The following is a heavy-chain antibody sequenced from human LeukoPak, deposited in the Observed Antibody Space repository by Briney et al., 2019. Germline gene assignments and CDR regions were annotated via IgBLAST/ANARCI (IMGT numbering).Heavy chain of an antibody. CDR3: ARRLAGDPLYFDY. Sequence: SETLSLTCTVSGDSISSYYWSWIRQPPGKGLEWIGYIYDSGSAHYNPSPTSRVTISVDTSKSQFSLKMSAVTAADAAVFYCARRLAGDPLYFDYWGQGTLVTVSS. J-gene: IGHJ4*02. CDR1: GDSISSYY. CDR2: IYDSGSA. V-gene: IGHV4-59*01. D-gene: IGHD6-19*01.